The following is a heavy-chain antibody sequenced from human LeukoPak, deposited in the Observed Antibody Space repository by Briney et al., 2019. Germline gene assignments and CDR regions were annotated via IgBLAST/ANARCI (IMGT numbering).Heavy chain of an antibody. CDR3: ASAFSAYDPFDS. J-gene: IGHJ4*02. CDR1: GGSISTSNYY. V-gene: IGHV4-39*01. CDR2: IFYSGST. D-gene: IGHD5-12*01. Sequence: SETLSLTCTVSGGSISTSNYYWGWIRQPPGKGLEWIGNIFYSGSTYYSPSLKSRVTISVDTSKNQFSLKLNSVTATDTAVYYCASAFSAYDPFDSWGQGTLVTVSS.